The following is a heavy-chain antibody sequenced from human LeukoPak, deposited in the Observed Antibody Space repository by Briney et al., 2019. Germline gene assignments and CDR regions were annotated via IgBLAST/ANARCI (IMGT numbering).Heavy chain of an antibody. V-gene: IGHV4-59*01. Sequence: SETLSLTCTVSGGSISSYYWIWIRQPPGKGLEWIGYIYYSGSTNYNPSLKSRVTISVDTSKNQFSLKLSSVTAADTAVYYCARDGRGYPAYYFDYWGQGTLVTVSS. J-gene: IGHJ4*02. D-gene: IGHD3-22*01. CDR2: IYYSGST. CDR1: GGSISSYY. CDR3: ARDGRGYPAYYFDY.